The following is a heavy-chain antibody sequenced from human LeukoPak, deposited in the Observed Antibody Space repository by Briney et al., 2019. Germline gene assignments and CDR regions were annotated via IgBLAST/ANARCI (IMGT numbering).Heavy chain of an antibody. Sequence: SETLSLTCTASGYSISSGYYWGWIRQPPGKGLEWIGSIYHSGSTYYNPSLKSRVTISIDTSKNQFSLKLTSVTAADTAVYYCARQTEPDYKTSGWYFDLWGRGTLVTVSS. CDR3: ARQTEPDYKTSGWYFDL. J-gene: IGHJ2*01. CDR1: GYSISSGYY. D-gene: IGHD1-14*01. CDR2: IYHSGST. V-gene: IGHV4-38-2*02.